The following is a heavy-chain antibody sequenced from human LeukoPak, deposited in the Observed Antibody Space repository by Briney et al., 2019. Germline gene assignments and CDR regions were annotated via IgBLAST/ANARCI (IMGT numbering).Heavy chain of an antibody. CDR1: GGTFISYA. Sequence: KVSCKASGGTFISYAISWVRQAPGQGLEWMGRIIPILGIANYAQRFQGRVTITADKSTSTAYMELSSLRSEDTAVYYCARGSSLDYGDYKGMDVWGQGTTVTVSS. CDR3: ARGSSLDYGDYKGMDV. CDR2: IIPILGIA. J-gene: IGHJ6*02. V-gene: IGHV1-69*04. D-gene: IGHD4-17*01.